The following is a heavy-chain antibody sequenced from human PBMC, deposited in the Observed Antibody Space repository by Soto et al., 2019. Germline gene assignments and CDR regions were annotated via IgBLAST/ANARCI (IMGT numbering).Heavy chain of an antibody. CDR3: ARWFFGLFYYGTSGSPDFYYYNMDV. Sequence: SETLSLTCTVSGGSISSYYWSWIRQTPGKGLEWIGHIFYTGITKYNSSLRSRVTISLDTSKTQFSLTLKSVTAADTAVYYCARWFFGLFYYGTSGSPDFYYYNMDVWGKGTTVTVSS. CDR1: GGSISSYY. D-gene: IGHD3-22*01. V-gene: IGHV4-59*08. CDR2: IFYTGIT. J-gene: IGHJ6*03.